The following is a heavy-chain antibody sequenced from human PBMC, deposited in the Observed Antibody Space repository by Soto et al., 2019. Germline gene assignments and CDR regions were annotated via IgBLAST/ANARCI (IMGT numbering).Heavy chain of an antibody. CDR1: GYIFTDYY. CDR2: INPNSGGT. CDR3: ARSLRSDTPI. J-gene: IGHJ3*02. D-gene: IGHD3-16*02. V-gene: IGHV1-2*06. Sequence: ASVKVSCKASGYIFTDYYMHWVRLAPGQELGWMGRINPNSGGTNYAQKFQGRVTMTRDTSISTAYMELSRLRSDDTAVYYCARSLRSDTPIWGQGTMVTVSS.